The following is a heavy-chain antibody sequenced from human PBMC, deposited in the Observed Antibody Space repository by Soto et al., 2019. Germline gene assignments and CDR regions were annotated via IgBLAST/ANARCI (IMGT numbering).Heavy chain of an antibody. CDR1: GYTFTSYD. CDR3: ARGKARPRLFNWSDP. Sequence: GASVKVSCKASGYTFTSYDINWVRQATGQGLEWMGWMNPNSGNTGYAQKFEGRVTMTRNTSISTAYMELSSLRSEGTAVYYCARGKARPRLFNWSDPWGQGTLVTVSS. D-gene: IGHD3-10*01. V-gene: IGHV1-8*01. J-gene: IGHJ5*02. CDR2: MNPNSGNT.